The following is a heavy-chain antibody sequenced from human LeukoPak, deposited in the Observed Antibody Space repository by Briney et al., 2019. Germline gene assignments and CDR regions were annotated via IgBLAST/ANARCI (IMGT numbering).Heavy chain of an antibody. J-gene: IGHJ4*02. CDR1: GFTFDDYG. D-gene: IGHD5-12*01. Sequence: GGSLRLSCAASGFTFDDYGMSWVRQAPGKGLEWVSGIDRNGDSTGYADSVEGRFTISRDNSKNTLYLQMNSLRAEDTAVYYCAKDGREWPRSLDYWGQGTLVTVSS. CDR3: AKDGREWPRSLDY. CDR2: IDRNGDST. V-gene: IGHV3-20*04.